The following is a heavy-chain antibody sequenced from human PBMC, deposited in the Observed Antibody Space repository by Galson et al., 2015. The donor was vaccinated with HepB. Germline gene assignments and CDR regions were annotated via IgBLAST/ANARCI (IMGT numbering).Heavy chain of an antibody. CDR1: GCTFTYHG. CDR2: IWYAGSKK. D-gene: IGHD2-2*01. CDR3: ARDDCSTTSCLAY. J-gene: IGHJ4*02. Sequence: SLRLSCAAAGCTFTYHGMLCVRQGPDKGLDWVATIWYAGSKKYYKDSVKGRFIITRDNSRNTVYLQMNSLRAEDTAVYYCARDDCSTTSCLAYWGQGTLVTVSS. V-gene: IGHV3-33*08.